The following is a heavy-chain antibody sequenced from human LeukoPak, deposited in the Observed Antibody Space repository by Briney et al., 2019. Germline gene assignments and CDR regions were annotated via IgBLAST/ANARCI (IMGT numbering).Heavy chain of an antibody. D-gene: IGHD3-9*01. CDR1: GGSFSAFF. CDR3: AGVKDYDILTGYYGGLDY. J-gene: IGHJ4*02. CDR2: VGHSGSA. V-gene: IGHV4-34*01. Sequence: SETLSLTCAVSGGSFSAFFWRWIRQPPGKGLEWIGDVGHSGSADYNPSLKSRVTVSADPSKTQFSLKLSSVTAADTAVYYCAGVKDYDILTGYYGGLDYWGQGTLVTVSS.